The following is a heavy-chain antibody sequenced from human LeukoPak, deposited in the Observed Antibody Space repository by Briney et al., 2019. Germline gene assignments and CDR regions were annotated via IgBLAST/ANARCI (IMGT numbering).Heavy chain of an antibody. CDR1: GGSISSYY. V-gene: IGHV4-59*01. CDR3: ARTYCSSTSCYSGYFDY. Sequence: PSETLSLTCTVSGGSISSYYWSWIRQPPGKGLEWIGYIYYSGSTNYNPSLKSRVTISVDTSKNQFSLKLSSVTAADTAVYYCARTYCSSTSCYSGYFDYWGQGTLVTVSS. J-gene: IGHJ4*02. D-gene: IGHD2-2*01. CDR2: IYYSGST.